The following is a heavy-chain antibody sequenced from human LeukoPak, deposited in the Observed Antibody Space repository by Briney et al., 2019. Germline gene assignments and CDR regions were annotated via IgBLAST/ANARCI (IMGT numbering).Heavy chain of an antibody. Sequence: SEILSLTCTVSGGSISSHYWSWTRQPPGKGLEWIGYIYYSGSTNYNPSLKSRVTISVDTSKNQFSLKLSSVTAADTAVYYCARVSSGGNWFDPWGQGTLVTVSS. J-gene: IGHJ5*02. D-gene: IGHD3-10*01. CDR3: ARVSSGGNWFDP. V-gene: IGHV4-59*11. CDR1: GGSISSHY. CDR2: IYYSGST.